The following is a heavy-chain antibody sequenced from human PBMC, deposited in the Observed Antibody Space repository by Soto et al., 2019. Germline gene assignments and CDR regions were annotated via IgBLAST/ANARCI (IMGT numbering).Heavy chain of an antibody. D-gene: IGHD6-19*01. CDR2: INVSNGNT. J-gene: IGHJ4*02. Sequence: ASVKVSCKASGYTFTSNSIGWVRQAPGEGLEWMGWINVSNGNTKYAQQLQGRVTFTTDTPMSIAHMELRSLRSDDTAVYYCARISSASSGWLQDYWAQGTLVTVSS. CDR3: ARISSASSGWLQDY. V-gene: IGHV1-18*04. CDR1: GYTFTSNS.